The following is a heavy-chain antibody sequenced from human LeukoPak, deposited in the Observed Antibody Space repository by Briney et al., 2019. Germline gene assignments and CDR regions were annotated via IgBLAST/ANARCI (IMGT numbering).Heavy chain of an antibody. CDR2: ITGSGVST. CDR3: AKEAGYYDSSGPDY. Sequence: GGSLRLSCAASGFTFSSFAMSWVRQAPGKGLEWVSAITGSGVSTYYADSVKGRFTISRDNSKNTLYLQMNSLRAGDTAVYYCAKEAGYYDSSGPDYWGQGTLVTVSS. J-gene: IGHJ4*02. D-gene: IGHD3-22*01. V-gene: IGHV3-23*01. CDR1: GFTFSSFA.